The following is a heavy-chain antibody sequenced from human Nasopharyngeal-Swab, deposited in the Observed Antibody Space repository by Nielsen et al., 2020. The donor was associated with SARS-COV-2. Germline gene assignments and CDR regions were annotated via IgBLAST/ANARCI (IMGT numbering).Heavy chain of an antibody. V-gene: IGHV4-39*01. CDR2: IYYTGSA. CDR1: GGSIMSSSYY. J-gene: IGHJ6*02. Sequence: LETLSLTCTVSGGSIMSSSYYWGWIRQPPGKGLEWIGVIYYTGSAHYSPSLKSRVTISVDTSRNQFFLRVASVTAEDTAVYYCARQTGMDVWGQGTSVTVSS. CDR3: ARQTGMDV.